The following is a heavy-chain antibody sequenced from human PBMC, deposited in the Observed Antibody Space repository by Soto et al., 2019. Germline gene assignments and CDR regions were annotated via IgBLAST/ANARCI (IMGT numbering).Heavy chain of an antibody. V-gene: IGHV1-69*06. Sequence: GASVKVSFKASRGTFGSDAITWVRQAPGQGLEWVGRIIPIFGTTNYAQNLQGRVTISADKSTLTSYMELHSLTSDDTALYYCARDRTDSGYYTNWLDPWGQGTQVTVSS. D-gene: IGHD3-22*01. CDR3: ARDRTDSGYYTNWLDP. CDR1: RGTFGSDA. J-gene: IGHJ5*02. CDR2: IIPIFGTT.